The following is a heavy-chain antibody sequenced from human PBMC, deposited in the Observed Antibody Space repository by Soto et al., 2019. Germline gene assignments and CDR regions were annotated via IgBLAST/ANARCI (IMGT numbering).Heavy chain of an antibody. CDR2: IYHSGST. CDR3: SLIDSVGALVD. J-gene: IGHJ4*02. V-gene: IGHV4-30-2*01. CDR1: GGCISSGGYS. Sequence: SETLSLTCSVSGGCISSGGYSWSWIRQPPGKGLEWIGYIYHSGSTYYNPSLKSRVSISVDRSKNQFSLLLSSLTAAATAVYYSSLIDSVGALVDLDPGTLVTV. D-gene: IGHD1-26*01.